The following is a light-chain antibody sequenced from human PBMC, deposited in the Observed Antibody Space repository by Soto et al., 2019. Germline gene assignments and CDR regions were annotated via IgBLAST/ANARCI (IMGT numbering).Light chain of an antibody. Sequence: QSVLTQPPSASGSPGQSVTISCTGTSSDVGAYNYVSCYQQHPGKAPKLIIYEVAKRPSGVPDRFSGSKSDNTASLTVFGLQAEDEAEYYCSSCAGSNNFVIFGGGTKLTVL. V-gene: IGLV2-8*01. CDR2: EVA. CDR1: SSDVGAYNY. CDR3: SSCAGSNNFVI. J-gene: IGLJ2*01.